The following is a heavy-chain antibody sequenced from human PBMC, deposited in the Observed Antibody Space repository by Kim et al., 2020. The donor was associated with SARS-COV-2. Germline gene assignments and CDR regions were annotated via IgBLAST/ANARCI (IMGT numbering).Heavy chain of an antibody. V-gene: IGHV4-34*01. CDR3: ARVQWLVRGGVDP. CDR1: GGSFSGYY. D-gene: IGHD6-19*01. J-gene: IGHJ5*02. Sequence: SETLSLTCAVYGGSFSGYYWSWIRQPPGKGLEWIGEINHSGSTNYNLSLKSRVTISVDTSKNQFSLKLSSVTAADTAVYYCARVQWLVRGGVDPWGQGTLVTVSS. CDR2: INHSGST.